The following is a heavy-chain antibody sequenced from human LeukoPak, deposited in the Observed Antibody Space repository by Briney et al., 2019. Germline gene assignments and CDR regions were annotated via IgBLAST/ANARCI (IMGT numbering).Heavy chain of an antibody. CDR2: VTWNSGGI. D-gene: IGHD3-10*01. V-gene: IGHV3-9*01. Sequence: GGSPRLSCAASGFTFDDYAMHWVRQAPGKGLEWVSGVTWNSGGIAYADSVKGRFTISRDNAKNSLYLQMNSLRTEDTALYYCAKDWGTMVRGFDYWGQGTLVTVSS. J-gene: IGHJ4*02. CDR1: GFTFDDYA. CDR3: AKDWGTMVRGFDY.